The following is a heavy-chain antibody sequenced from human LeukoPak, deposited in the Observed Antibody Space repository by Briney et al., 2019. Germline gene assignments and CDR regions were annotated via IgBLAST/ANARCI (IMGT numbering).Heavy chain of an antibody. V-gene: IGHV3-23*01. CDR1: GFTFSSYA. Sequence: GGSLRLSCAASGFTFSSYAMSWVRQAPGKGLEWVSAISGSGGSTYYADSVKGRFTISRDNSKNTLYLQMNSLRAEDTAIYYCAKDRRLPWDYFDSWGQGTLVTVSS. J-gene: IGHJ4*02. CDR3: AKDRRLPWDYFDS. CDR2: ISGSGGST. D-gene: IGHD5-12*01.